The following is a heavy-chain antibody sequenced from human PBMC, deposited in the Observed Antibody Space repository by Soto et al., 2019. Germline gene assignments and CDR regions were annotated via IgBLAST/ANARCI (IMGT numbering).Heavy chain of an antibody. CDR1: GFPFSKYG. CDR3: ARLGGSGGDSIEH. D-gene: IGHD3-10*01. Sequence: QVQLVESGGGVVQPGRSLRLCCAASGFPFSKYGMHWVRQAPGKGLEWVAIIWYDGSKKYYGDSVKGRFTISRDNSKDTLFLQMNSLRADDTAMYYCARLGGSGGDSIEHWGQGTLVTVSS. J-gene: IGHJ4*02. V-gene: IGHV3-33*01. CDR2: IWYDGSKK.